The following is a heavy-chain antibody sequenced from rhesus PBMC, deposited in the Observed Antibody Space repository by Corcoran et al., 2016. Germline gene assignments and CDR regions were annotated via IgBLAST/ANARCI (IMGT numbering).Heavy chain of an antibody. D-gene: IGHD5-12*01. CDR1: GFTFSSYE. CDR3: TSGGGYSYSPF. J-gene: IGHJ1*01. Sequence: EVQLVESGGGLVKPGGSLRLSCVASGFTFSSYEMHWVRQAPGKGLEWVSVISASGGTTYYAASVKGRFTISRDNAKHSLFLQMNSLRAEDTAVYYCTSGGGYSYSPFWGQGALVTVSS. V-gene: IGHV3-100*02. CDR2: ISASGGTT.